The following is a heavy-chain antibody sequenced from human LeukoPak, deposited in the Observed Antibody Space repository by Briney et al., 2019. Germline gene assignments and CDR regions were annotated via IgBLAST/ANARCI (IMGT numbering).Heavy chain of an antibody. J-gene: IGHJ3*02. CDR2: ISGSGATI. CDR1: GFTFSSFE. D-gene: IGHD1-26*01. CDR3: ARDGATIGGALDI. V-gene: IGHV3-48*03. Sequence: GGPLRLSCAASGFTFSSFEMNWVRQAPGKGLEWVSYISGSGATIYYADSVKGRFTISRDNAKKSVYLQLNSLRVEDTAVYYCARDGATIGGALDIWGQGTMVTVSS.